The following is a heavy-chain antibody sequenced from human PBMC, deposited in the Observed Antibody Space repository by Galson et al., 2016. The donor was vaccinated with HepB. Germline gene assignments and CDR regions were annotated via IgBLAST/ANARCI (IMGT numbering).Heavy chain of an antibody. V-gene: IGHV4-59*01. J-gene: IGHJ4*02. CDR2: IYYSGHT. CDR1: GGSIPNYY. CDR3: SSGINLSNSGWFTVALDY. Sequence: SETLSLTCSVSGGSIPNYYWTWLRQSPGKGLEWIGNIYYSGHTNYNPSLKSRVTISLDTSKNQFSLKLGSVAAADTAVYYGSSGINLSNSGWFTVALDYWGQGTLVTVSS. D-gene: IGHD6-19*01.